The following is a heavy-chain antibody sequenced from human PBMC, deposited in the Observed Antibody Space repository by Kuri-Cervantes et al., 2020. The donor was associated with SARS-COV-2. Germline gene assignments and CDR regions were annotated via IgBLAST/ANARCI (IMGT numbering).Heavy chain of an antibody. Sequence: GGSLRLSCAAYGFICNGYGMHWVRQAPGKGLVWVSRINPDGSYTNNADSVKGRFTLSRDNAKNMLFLQMNSLRAEDTAVYYCARDPLFTIFGVVRETQPHESWGQGTLVTVSS. CDR3: ARDPLFTIFGVVRETQPHES. CDR1: GFICNGYG. V-gene: IGHV3-74*01. CDR2: INPDGSYT. D-gene: IGHD3-3*01. J-gene: IGHJ4*02.